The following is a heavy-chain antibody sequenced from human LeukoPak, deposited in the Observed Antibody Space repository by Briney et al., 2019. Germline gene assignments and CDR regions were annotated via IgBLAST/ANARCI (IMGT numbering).Heavy chain of an antibody. D-gene: IGHD3-16*02. J-gene: IGHJ4*02. V-gene: IGHV3-23*01. CDR3: ARDQGYDYVWGSYRYGY. Sequence: PGGSLRLSCAASGFTFDSHAMSWVRQAPGKGLEWVSAISGGGGSTYHADFVKGRFTISRDNSKNTLSLQMNSLRVEDTAVYYCARDQGYDYVWGSYRYGYWGQGTLVTVSS. CDR2: ISGGGGST. CDR1: GFTFDSHA.